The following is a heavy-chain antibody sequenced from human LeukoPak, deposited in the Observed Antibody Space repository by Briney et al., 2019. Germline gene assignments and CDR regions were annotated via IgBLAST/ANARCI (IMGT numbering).Heavy chain of an antibody. Sequence: GGSLRLSCAASGFTVSGNYMSWVRQAPGKGLEWVSVIYSGGATFYADSVKGRFTISRDDSENTLYLQMNSLRAEDTAVYYCARDVTAVAATGYYYYHGMDVWGQGTTVTVSS. V-gene: IGHV3-53*01. CDR1: GFTVSGNY. D-gene: IGHD6-19*01. CDR2: IYSGGAT. J-gene: IGHJ6*02. CDR3: ARDVTAVAATGYYYYHGMDV.